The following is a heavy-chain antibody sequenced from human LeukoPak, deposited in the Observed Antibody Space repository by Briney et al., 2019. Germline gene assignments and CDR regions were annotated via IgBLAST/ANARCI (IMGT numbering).Heavy chain of an antibody. D-gene: IGHD2-21*02. CDR1: GFTFSTSW. Sequence: GGSLRLSCEASGFTFSTSWMYWVRQAPGKGLEWVSYISSSGSTIYYADSVKGRFTISRDNAKNSLYLQMNSLRAEDTAVYYCARGGPRRVVTADYWGQGTLVTVSS. CDR3: ARGGPRRVVTADY. J-gene: IGHJ4*02. V-gene: IGHV3-48*03. CDR2: ISSSGSTI.